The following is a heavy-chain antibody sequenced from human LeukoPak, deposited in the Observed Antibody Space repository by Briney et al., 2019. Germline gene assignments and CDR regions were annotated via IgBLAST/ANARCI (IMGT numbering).Heavy chain of an antibody. J-gene: IGHJ4*02. V-gene: IGHV3-64*01. CDR3: ARDMGSSGWYGANFDY. Sequence: PGETLRLSCAASGFTFSSYAMHWVRQAPGKGLEYVSAISSNGGSTYYANSVKGRFTISRDNSKNTLYLQMGSLRAEDMAVYYCARDMGSSGWYGANFDYWGQGTLVTVSS. CDR1: GFTFSSYA. D-gene: IGHD6-19*01. CDR2: ISSNGGST.